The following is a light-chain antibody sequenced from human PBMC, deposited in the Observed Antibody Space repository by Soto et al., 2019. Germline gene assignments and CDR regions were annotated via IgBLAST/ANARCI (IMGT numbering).Light chain of an antibody. Sequence: DIQMTQSPSTLSASVGDRVTITCRASQSISSWLAWYQQKPGKAPKLLIYKASSLESGVPSRFSGSGSGTEFTLTTSSLQPDRLATYYCQPYNSYSVTFGQGTKVEIK. CDR2: KAS. CDR1: QSISSW. J-gene: IGKJ1*01. V-gene: IGKV1-5*03. CDR3: QPYNSYSVT.